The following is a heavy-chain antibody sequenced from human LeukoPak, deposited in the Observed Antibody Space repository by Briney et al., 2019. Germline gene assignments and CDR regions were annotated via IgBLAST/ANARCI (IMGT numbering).Heavy chain of an antibody. CDR3: ARDIVVVPAALKGANWFDP. CDR2: INHSGST. J-gene: IGHJ5*02. V-gene: IGHV4-34*01. Sequence: PSETLSHTCAVYGGSFSGYYWSWIRQPPGKGLEWIGEINHSGSTNYNPSLKSRVTISVDTSKNQFSLKLSSVTAADTAVYYCARDIVVVPAALKGANWFDPWGQGTLVTVSS. CDR1: GGSFSGYY. D-gene: IGHD2-2*01.